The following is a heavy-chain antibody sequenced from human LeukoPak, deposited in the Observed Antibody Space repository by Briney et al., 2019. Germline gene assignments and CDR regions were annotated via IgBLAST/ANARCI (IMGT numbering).Heavy chain of an antibody. J-gene: IGHJ4*02. CDR1: GGSISSYY. CDR2: IYYSGGT. V-gene: IGHV4-59*08. Sequence: SETLSLTCTVSGGSISSYYWSWIRQPPGKGLEWIGYIYYSGGTNYNPSLKSRVTISVDTSKIQFSLKLSSVTAADTAVYYCATLSTVTTAGYFDYWGQGTLITVSS. CDR3: ATLSTVTTAGYFDY. D-gene: IGHD4-17*01.